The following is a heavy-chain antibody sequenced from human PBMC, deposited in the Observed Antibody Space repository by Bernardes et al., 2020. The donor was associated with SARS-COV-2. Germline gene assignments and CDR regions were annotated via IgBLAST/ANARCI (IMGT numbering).Heavy chain of an antibody. CDR1: GFTFRTYW. J-gene: IGHJ4*02. V-gene: IGHV3-7*01. Sequence: GGSLRLSCAASGFTFRTYWMTWVRQAPGKGLEWVDTMKEDGTEEYYVDSVKGRFTISRDNAKSSLSLQMNSLRVEDTAVYFCASPRFGYWGQGTVVTVSS. D-gene: IGHD3-16*01. CDR3: ASPRFGY. CDR2: MKEDGTEE.